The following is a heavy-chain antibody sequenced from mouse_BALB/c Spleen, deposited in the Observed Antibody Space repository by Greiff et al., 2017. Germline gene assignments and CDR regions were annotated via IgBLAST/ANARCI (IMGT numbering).Heavy chain of an antibody. V-gene: IGHV1S22*01. CDR1: GYTFTSYW. CDR2: IYPGSGST. CDR3: TREGDFYYFDD. Sequence: LQQPGSELVRPGASVKLSCKASGYTFTSYWMHWVKQRPGQGLEWIGNIYPGSGSTNYDEKFKSKATLTVDTSSSTAYMQLSSLTSEDSAVYYCTREGDFYYFDDWGQGTTLTVSS. D-gene: IGHD3-3*01. J-gene: IGHJ2*01.